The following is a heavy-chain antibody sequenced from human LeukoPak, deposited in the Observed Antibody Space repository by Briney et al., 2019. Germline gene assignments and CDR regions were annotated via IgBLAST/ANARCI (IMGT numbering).Heavy chain of an antibody. CDR1: GFTLGSYS. CDR3: ARSLIGSGFSFAPFDY. CDR2: ISSSSSYI. J-gene: IGHJ4*02. D-gene: IGHD5-18*01. Sequence: KSGGSLRLSWAAFGFTLGSYSMNWVRQAPGKGLEWVSSISSSSSYIYYADSVKGRFTISRDNAKNSLYLQMNSLRAEDTAVYYCARSLIGSGFSFAPFDYWGQGTLVTVSS. V-gene: IGHV3-21*01.